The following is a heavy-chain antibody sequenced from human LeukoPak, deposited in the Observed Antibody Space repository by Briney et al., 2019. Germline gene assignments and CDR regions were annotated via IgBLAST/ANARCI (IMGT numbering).Heavy chain of an antibody. V-gene: IGHV3-48*02. CDR3: ARGRGLTLSYHYFDY. Sequence: GGSLRLSCAASGFIVNSNYMSWVRQAPGRGLEWVSYISSGSSTTYYADSVKGRFTISRDNAKNSLYLQVNSLRDEDTAVYYCARGRGLTLSYHYFDYWGQGTLVTVSS. D-gene: IGHD3-10*01. J-gene: IGHJ4*02. CDR2: ISSGSSTT. CDR1: GFIVNSNY.